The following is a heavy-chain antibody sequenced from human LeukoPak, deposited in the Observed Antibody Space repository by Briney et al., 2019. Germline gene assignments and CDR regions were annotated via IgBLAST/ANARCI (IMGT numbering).Heavy chain of an antibody. D-gene: IGHD3-10*01. V-gene: IGHV4-4*02. CDR1: GASISSNW. Sequence: SGTLSLTCAVSGASISSNWWNWVRQPPGKGLEWIDEIHHSGSANYNPSLKSRVTISLDTSENQFSLRLSSVTAADTAVYYCVRDRGEWSYSHDYWGQGTPVTVSS. J-gene: IGHJ4*02. CDR2: IHHSGSA. CDR3: VRDRGEWSYSHDY.